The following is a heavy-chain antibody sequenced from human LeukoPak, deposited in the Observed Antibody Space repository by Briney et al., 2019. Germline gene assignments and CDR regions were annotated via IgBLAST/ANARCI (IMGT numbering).Heavy chain of an antibody. CDR1: GFTFSDYY. J-gene: IGHJ4*02. CDR3: ARESVIIREDY. V-gene: IGHV3-11*04. CDR2: ISSSGSTI. D-gene: IGHD1-26*01. Sequence: GGSLRLXCAASGFTFSDYYMSWIRQAPGKGLEWASYISSSGSTIYYADSVKGRFTISRDNAKNSLYLQMNSLRAEDTAVYYCARESVIIREDYWGQGTLVTVSS.